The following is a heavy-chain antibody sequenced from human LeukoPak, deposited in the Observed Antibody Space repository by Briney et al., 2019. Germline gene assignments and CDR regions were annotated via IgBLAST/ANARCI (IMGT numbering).Heavy chain of an antibody. CDR3: ARGLGTGDFDS. CDR2: VNSDGNSS. D-gene: IGHD3/OR15-3a*01. Sequence: GGSLRLSCAASGFTFSYYWMDWVRQAPGKGLVWGSRVNSDGNSSSYADSVKGRFTISRDNAKNMLSLQMNSLRTEDTAVYYCARGLGTGDFDSWGQGTLVTVSS. J-gene: IGHJ4*02. V-gene: IGHV3-74*01. CDR1: GFTFSYYW.